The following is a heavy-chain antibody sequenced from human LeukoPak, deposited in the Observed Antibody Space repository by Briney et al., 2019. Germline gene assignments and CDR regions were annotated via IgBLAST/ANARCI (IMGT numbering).Heavy chain of an antibody. V-gene: IGHV1-18*01. J-gene: IGHJ5*02. Sequence: ASVKVSCKASGYTFTSYGISWVRQAPGQGLEWMGWISAYNGNTNYAQKLQGRVTMTTDTSTSTAHMELRSLRSDDTAVYYCARVDSWSDNWFDPWGQGTLVTVSS. CDR1: GYTFTSYG. CDR2: ISAYNGNT. D-gene: IGHD6-13*01. CDR3: ARVDSWSDNWFDP.